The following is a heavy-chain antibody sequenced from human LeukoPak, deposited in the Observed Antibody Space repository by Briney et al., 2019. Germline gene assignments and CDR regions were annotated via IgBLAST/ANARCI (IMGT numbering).Heavy chain of an antibody. CDR1: GFTFSSYS. V-gene: IGHV3-21*01. CDR3: ARVEDGRFDY. J-gene: IGHJ4*02. Sequence: GGFLRLSCAAPGFTFSSYSMNWVRQAPGKGLEWVSSISSSSSYIYYADSVKGRFTISRDNAKNSLYLQMNSLRAEDTAVYYCARVEDGRFDYWGQGTLVTVSS. D-gene: IGHD1-1*01. CDR2: ISSSSSYI.